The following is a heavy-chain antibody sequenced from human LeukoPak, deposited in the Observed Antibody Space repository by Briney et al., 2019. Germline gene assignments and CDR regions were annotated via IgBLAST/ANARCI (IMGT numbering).Heavy chain of an antibody. D-gene: IGHD6-19*01. CDR3: ASSHSSGWYQGFDY. CDR2: IYYSGRT. CDR1: GYSISTTSHY. Sequence: SETLSLTCGVSGYSISTTSHYWGWIRQPPGGGLEWIGSIYYSGRTYYNPSLKSRVTISVDTSKNQFSLKLSSVTAADTAVYYCASSHSSGWYQGFDYWGQGTLVTVSS. V-gene: IGHV4-39*07. J-gene: IGHJ4*02.